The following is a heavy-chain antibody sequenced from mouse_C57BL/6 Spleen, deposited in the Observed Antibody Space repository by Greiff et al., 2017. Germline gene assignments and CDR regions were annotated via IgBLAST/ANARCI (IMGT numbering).Heavy chain of an antibody. CDR1: GFTFSDYG. V-gene: IGHV5-17*01. CDR2: ISSGSSTI. CDR3: ARGNYLYYYAMEY. J-gene: IGHJ4*01. Sequence: EVQRVESGGGLVKPGGSLKLSCAASGFTFSDYGMHWVRQAPEKGLEWVAYISSGSSTIYYADTVKGRFTITRDNAKNTLFLQMTSLRSEDTAMYYCARGNYLYYYAMEYWGQGTSVTVSA. D-gene: IGHD2-1*01.